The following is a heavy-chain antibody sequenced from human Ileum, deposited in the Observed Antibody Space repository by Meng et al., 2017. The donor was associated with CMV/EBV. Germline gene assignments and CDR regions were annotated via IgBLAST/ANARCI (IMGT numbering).Heavy chain of an antibody. CDR3: ARVRLELHYYFDY. J-gene: IGHJ4*02. CDR2: MYHSGDT. V-gene: IGHV4-38-2*02. CDR1: GYSISSGYY. Sequence: SETLSLTCTVSGYSISSGYYWGWIRQPPGKGLEWIASMYHSGDTYYNPSLKSRVTISVDTSNNQFSLKLSSVTAADTAVYYCARVRLELHYYFDYWGQGTLVTVSS. D-gene: IGHD1-7*01.